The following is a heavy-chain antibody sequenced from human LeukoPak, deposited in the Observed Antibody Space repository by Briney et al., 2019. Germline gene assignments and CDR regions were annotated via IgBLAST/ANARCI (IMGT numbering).Heavy chain of an antibody. CDR2: INHSGST. CDR1: GGSFSGCY. J-gene: IGHJ6*03. D-gene: IGHD1-14*01. CDR3: ARGPRSGGYYYYYYYMDV. Sequence: SETLSLTCAVYGGSFSGCYWSWIRQPPGKGLEWIGEINHSGSTNYNPSLKSRVTISVDTSKNQFSLKLSPVTAADTAVYYCARGPRSGGYYYYYYYMDVWGKGTTVTVSS. V-gene: IGHV4-34*01.